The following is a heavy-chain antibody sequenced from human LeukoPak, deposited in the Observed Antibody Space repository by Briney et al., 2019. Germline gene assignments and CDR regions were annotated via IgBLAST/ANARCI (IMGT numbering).Heavy chain of an antibody. CDR2: IYYSGST. J-gene: IGHJ2*01. Sequence: PSETLSLTCAVYGGSFNGYYWSWIRQPPGKGLEWIGSIYYSGSTYYNPSLKGRVTISVDTSKNQFSLKLSSVTAADTAVYYCARHLRSPGFDLWGRGTLVTVSS. CDR1: GGSFNGYY. V-gene: IGHV4-34*01. CDR3: ARHLRSPGFDL.